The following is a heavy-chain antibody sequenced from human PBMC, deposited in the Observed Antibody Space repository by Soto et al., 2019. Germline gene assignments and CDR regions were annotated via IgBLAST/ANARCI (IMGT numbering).Heavy chain of an antibody. CDR1: GFTVANNY. J-gene: IGHJ3*02. CDR3: ARDGILGADSRRFDAFDI. CDR2: LYSGGST. Sequence: PGGSLRLSCAASGFTVANNYMSWVRQAPGRGLEWVSVLYSGGSTDYADSVKGRFTISRDHSKNSLYLQMNSLRAEDTAVYYCARDGILGADSRRFDAFDIWGQGTLVTVSS. D-gene: IGHD1-20*01. V-gene: IGHV3-53*01.